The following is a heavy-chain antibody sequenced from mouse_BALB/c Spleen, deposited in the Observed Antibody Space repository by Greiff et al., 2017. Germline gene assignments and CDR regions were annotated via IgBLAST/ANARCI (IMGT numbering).Heavy chain of an antibody. J-gene: IGHJ2*01. CDR3: ARGLGGSSYYFDY. Sequence: VKLQESGGGLVKPGGSLKLSCAASGFTFSSYAMSWVRQTPEKRLEWVASISSGGSTYYPDSVKGRFTISRDNARNILYLQMSSLRSEDTAMYYCARGLGGSSYYFDYWGQGTTLTVSS. V-gene: IGHV5-6-5*01. CDR2: ISSGGST. D-gene: IGHD1-1*01. CDR1: GFTFSSYA.